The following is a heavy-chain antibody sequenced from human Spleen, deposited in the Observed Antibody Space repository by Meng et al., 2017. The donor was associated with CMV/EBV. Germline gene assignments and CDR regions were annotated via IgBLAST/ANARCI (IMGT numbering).Heavy chain of an antibody. D-gene: IGHD6-13*01. CDR3: VRDGDSSNWPLDY. V-gene: IGHV3-30*03. CDR2: ILKDGSDK. CDR1: GFMFSDYG. J-gene: IGHJ4*02. Sequence: QVHLAESGGGVVQPGRSLRLSCAVSGFMFSDYGMHLVRQAPGKAPEWVAFILKDGSDKFYRDSVKGRFTISRDPGKNTLYLQMDSLRPEDTAIYYCVRDGDSSNWPLDYWGQGTLVTVSS.